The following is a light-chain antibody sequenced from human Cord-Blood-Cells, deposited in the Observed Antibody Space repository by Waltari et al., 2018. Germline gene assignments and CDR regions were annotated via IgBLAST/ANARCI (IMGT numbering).Light chain of an antibody. CDR3: CSYAGSYV. CDR2: DVS. CDR1: SSDVGGHNY. Sequence: QSALTQPRSVSGSPGQAVPISCTGTSSDVGGHNYVSWYQQHPGKAPKLMIYDVSKRPSGVPDRFSGSKSGNTASLTISGLQAEDEADYYCCSYAGSYVFGTGTKVTVL. J-gene: IGLJ1*01. V-gene: IGLV2-11*01.